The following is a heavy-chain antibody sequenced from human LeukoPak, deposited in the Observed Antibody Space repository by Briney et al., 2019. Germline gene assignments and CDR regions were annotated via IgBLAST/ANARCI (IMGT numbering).Heavy chain of an antibody. CDR1: GYTFTSYD. CDR3: AREAGRNYYGSGSYYK. V-gene: IGHV1-2*02. CDR2: INPNSGGT. D-gene: IGHD3-10*01. J-gene: IGHJ4*02. Sequence: ASVKVSCKASGYTFTSYDINWVRQATGQGLEWMGWINPNSGGTNYAQKFQGRVTMTRDTSISTAYMELSRLRSDDTAVYYCAREAGRNYYGSGSYYKWGQGTLVTVSS.